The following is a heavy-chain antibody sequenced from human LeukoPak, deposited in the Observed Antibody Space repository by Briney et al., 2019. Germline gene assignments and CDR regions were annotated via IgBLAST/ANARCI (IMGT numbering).Heavy chain of an antibody. V-gene: IGHV3-30*04. CDR3: AREAAVAGTWWFDP. J-gene: IGHJ5*02. CDR1: GFTFSSYA. CDR2: ISYDGSNK. D-gene: IGHD6-19*01. Sequence: GRSLRLSCAASGFTFSSYAMHWVRRAPGKGLEWVAVISYDGSNKYYADSVKGRFTISRDNSKNTLYLQMSSLRAEDTAVYYCAREAAVAGTWWFDPWGQGTLVTVSS.